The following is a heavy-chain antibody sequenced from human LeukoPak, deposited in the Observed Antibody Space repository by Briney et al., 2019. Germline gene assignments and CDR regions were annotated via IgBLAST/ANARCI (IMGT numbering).Heavy chain of an antibody. J-gene: IGHJ4*02. CDR2: IHNTGST. V-gene: IGHV4-31*03. Sequence: SQTLSFTCTVSGGSISSGGYSWSWIRQHPGKGLEWIGYIHNTGSTHYNPSLKSRVTISVDTSKNQFSLKLSSVTAADTAVYFCARSDWNYCSSSSCYTALVLWGQGTLVTVSS. CDR1: GGSISSGGYS. D-gene: IGHD2-2*02. CDR3: ARSDWNYCSSSSCYTALVL.